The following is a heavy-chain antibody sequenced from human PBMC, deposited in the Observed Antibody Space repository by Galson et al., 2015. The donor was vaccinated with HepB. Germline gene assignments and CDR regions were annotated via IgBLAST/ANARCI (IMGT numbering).Heavy chain of an antibody. CDR3: AHRLSDDHGARFAFDV. Sequence: PALVKPTQTLTLTCSFSGFSLSTPGVAVGWIRQPPGQALEWLALIYWDDDKRHSPSLKSRLTITKDTSKNQVVLTMTNMDSVDTATYYCAHRLSDDHGARFAFDVWGHGTVVTVSS. D-gene: IGHD4-17*01. J-gene: IGHJ3*01. CDR2: IYWDDDK. V-gene: IGHV2-5*02. CDR1: GFSLSTPGVA.